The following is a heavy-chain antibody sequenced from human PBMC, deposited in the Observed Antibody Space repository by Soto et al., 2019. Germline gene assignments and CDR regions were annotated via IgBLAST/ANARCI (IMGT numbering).Heavy chain of an antibody. D-gene: IGHD3-22*01. J-gene: IGHJ4*02. CDR2: ISGSGGST. V-gene: IGHV3-23*01. Sequence: EVQLLESGGGLVQPGGSLRLSCAASGFTFSSYAMSWVRQAPGKGLEWVSAISGSGGSTYYADSVKGRFTISRDNSKNTLYLQMNSLRVDDTAGYYCAKRTDYYSSGSKYYFDYWGQGALVTVSS. CDR3: AKRTDYYSSGSKYYFDY. CDR1: GFTFSSYA.